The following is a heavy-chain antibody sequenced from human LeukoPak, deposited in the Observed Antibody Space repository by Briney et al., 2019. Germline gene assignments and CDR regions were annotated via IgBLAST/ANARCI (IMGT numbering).Heavy chain of an antibody. CDR3: SRELRMFVRALVAFDH. CDR1: GFTFSSYS. J-gene: IGHJ4*02. CDR2: ITYDGSNN. D-gene: IGHD3-10*02. Sequence: GWALRLPCAASGFTFSSYSMHWVRQPPPREREGVAVITYDGSNNYYEASVKGRFTISRDNSKNTLYLQLNSLKAEDTAVYYCSRELRMFVRALVAFDHWAQGPLLRLPS. V-gene: IGHV3-30-3*01.